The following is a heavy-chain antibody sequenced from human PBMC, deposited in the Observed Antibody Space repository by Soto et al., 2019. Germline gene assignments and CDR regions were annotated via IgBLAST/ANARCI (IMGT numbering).Heavy chain of an antibody. CDR2: MNPNSGNT. Sequence: ASVKVSCKASGYIFTSYDINWVRQATGQGLEWMGWMNPNSGNTGYAQRFQGRVTMTRNTSISTAYMELSSLRSEDTAVYYCARGAGYDFWSGYSSPPAFDIWGQGTMVTVSS. D-gene: IGHD3-3*01. J-gene: IGHJ3*02. V-gene: IGHV1-8*01. CDR3: ARGAGYDFWSGYSSPPAFDI. CDR1: GYIFTSYD.